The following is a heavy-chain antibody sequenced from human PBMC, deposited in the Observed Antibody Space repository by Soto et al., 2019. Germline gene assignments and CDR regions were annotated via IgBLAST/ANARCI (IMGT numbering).Heavy chain of an antibody. CDR2: INHSGST. V-gene: IGHV4-30-4*01. D-gene: IGHD2-8*02. J-gene: IGHJ4*02. Sequence: SQTLCLTCTVSGGSISSVDYYWSWIRQPPGKGLEWIGEINHSGSTNYNPSLKSRVTISVDTSKNQFSLKLTSVTAADTAVYYCARDKITGLFDYWGQGTLVTVSS. CDR3: ARDKITGLFDY. CDR1: GGSISSVDYY.